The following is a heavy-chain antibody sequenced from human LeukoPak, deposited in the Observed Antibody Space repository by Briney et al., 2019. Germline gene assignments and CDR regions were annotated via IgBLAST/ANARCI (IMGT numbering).Heavy chain of an antibody. J-gene: IGHJ4*02. D-gene: IGHD5-18*01. CDR3: AKDTYSYGYIDY. CDR1: GIILSSYW. CDR2: IRYDGSNK. V-gene: IGHV3-30*02. Sequence: GSLTLSCAASGIILSSYWMSWVRQAPGKGLEWVAFIRYDGSNKYYADSVKGRFTISRDNSKNTLYLQMNSLRAEDTAVYYCAKDTYSYGYIDYWGQGTLVTVSS.